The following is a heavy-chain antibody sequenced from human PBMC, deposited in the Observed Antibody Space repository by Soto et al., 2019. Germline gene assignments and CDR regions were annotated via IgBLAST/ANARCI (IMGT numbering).Heavy chain of an antibody. Sequence: QVQLVQSGAEVKKPGSSVKVSCKASGGTFSSYISWVRQAPGQGLEWMGRIIPILGIANYAQKFQGRVTITADKSTSTAYMELCSLRSEDTAVYYCARLLYYDSSGYPVDYWGQGTLVTVSS. CDR3: ARLLYYDSSGYPVDY. D-gene: IGHD3-22*01. CDR2: IIPILGIA. CDR1: GGTFSSY. J-gene: IGHJ4*02. V-gene: IGHV1-69*02.